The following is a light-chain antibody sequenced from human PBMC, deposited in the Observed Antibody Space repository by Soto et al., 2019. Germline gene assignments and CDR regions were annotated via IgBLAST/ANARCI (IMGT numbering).Light chain of an antibody. CDR2: NAS. Sequence: DIQMTQSPSTLSASIGDRVTITCRASQSINNWLAWYQQKPGKAPKVLIYNASSLESGVPSRFSGSESGTEFSLAINSLQPDDFATYYCQQHHTYPFTFGPGTKVDIK. CDR3: QQHHTYPFT. V-gene: IGKV1-5*03. CDR1: QSINNW. J-gene: IGKJ3*01.